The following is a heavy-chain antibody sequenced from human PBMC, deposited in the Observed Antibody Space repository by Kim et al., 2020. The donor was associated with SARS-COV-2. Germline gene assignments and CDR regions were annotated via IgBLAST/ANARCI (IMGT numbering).Heavy chain of an antibody. D-gene: IGHD3-3*01. CDR3: ARDTASGYDFWSGYLRFDP. CDR1: GYTFTGYY. Sequence: ASVKVSCKASGYTFTGYYMHWVRQAPGQGLEWMGWINPNSGGTNYAQKFQGRVTMTRDTSISTAYMELSRLRSDDTAVYYCARDTASGYDFWSGYLRFDPWVQASLVAVPS. J-gene: IGHJ5*02. CDR2: INPNSGGT. V-gene: IGHV1-2*02.